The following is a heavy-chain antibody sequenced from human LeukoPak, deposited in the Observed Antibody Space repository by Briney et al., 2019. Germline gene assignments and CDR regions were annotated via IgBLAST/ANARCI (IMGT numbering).Heavy chain of an antibody. Sequence: GGSLRLSCAASGSTFSSYSMNWVRQAPGKGLEWVSYISSSTSTIYYADSVKGRFTISRDSAKNSLYLQMNSLRAEDTAVYYCARDYSNYGGGFDYWGQGILVTVSS. V-gene: IGHV3-48*01. CDR3: ARDYSNYGGGFDY. D-gene: IGHD4-11*01. J-gene: IGHJ4*02. CDR2: ISSSTSTI. CDR1: GSTFSSYS.